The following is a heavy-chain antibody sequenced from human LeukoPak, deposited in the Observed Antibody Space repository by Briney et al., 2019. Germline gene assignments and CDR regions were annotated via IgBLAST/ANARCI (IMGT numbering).Heavy chain of an antibody. J-gene: IGHJ6*02. V-gene: IGHV3-23*01. Sequence: GSLRLSCAASGFTFSSYAMSWVRQAPGKGLEWVSAISGSGGSTYYADSVKGRFTISRDNSKNTLYLQMNSLRAEDTAVYCCANGPVAGTTPHYCYGMDVWGQGTTVTVSS. CDR2: ISGSGGST. D-gene: IGHD6-19*01. CDR1: GFTFSSYA. CDR3: ANGPVAGTTPHYCYGMDV.